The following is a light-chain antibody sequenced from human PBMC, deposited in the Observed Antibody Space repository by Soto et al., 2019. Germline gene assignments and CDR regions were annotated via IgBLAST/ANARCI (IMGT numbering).Light chain of an antibody. CDR1: SSSIGSNS. CDR3: AAWDGSLNVYV. Sequence: QSVLTQPPSASGTPGQRVTISCSGSSSSIGSNSVNWYQQLPRTAPKVLIYTNKQRPSGVPDRFSGSKSGTSASLAISGLQSEDEADYYCAAWDGSLNVYVFGTGTKLTVL. CDR2: TNK. J-gene: IGLJ1*01. V-gene: IGLV1-44*01.